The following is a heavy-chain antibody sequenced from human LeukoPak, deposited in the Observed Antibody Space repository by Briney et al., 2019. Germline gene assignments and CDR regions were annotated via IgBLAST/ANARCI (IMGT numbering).Heavy chain of an antibody. V-gene: IGHV4-38-2*01. CDR2: IYHSGST. CDR1: GYSISSGYY. D-gene: IGHD3-10*01. CDR3: ARVWFGESYPFDP. Sequence: ETLSLTCAVSGYSISSGYYWGWIRQPPGQGLEWIGSIYHSGSTYYNPSLKSRVTISVDTSKNQFSLKLSSVTAADTAVYYCARVWFGESYPFDPWGQGTLVTVSS. J-gene: IGHJ5*02.